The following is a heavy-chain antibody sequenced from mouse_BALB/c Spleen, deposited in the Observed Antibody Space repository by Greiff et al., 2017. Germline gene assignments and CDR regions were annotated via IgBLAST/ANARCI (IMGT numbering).Heavy chain of an antibody. CDR3: ARDTTVVATRYFDV. J-gene: IGHJ1*01. CDR2: IYPGDGST. Sequence: QVQLQHSGPELVKPGALVKISCKASGYTFTSYDINWVKQRPGQGLEWIGWIYPGDGSTKYNEKFKGKATLTADKSSSTAYMQLSSLTSENSAVYFGARDTTVVATRYFDVWGAGTTVTVSS. CDR1: GYTFTSYD. D-gene: IGHD1-1*01. V-gene: IGHV1S56*01.